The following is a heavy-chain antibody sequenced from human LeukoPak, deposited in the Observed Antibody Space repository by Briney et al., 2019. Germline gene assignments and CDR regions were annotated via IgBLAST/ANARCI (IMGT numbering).Heavy chain of an antibody. D-gene: IGHD5-12*01. Sequence: GEPLKISCKGSGYTFTSFWIGWVRQMPGKGLEWLGMIFPADSNTAYSPSFQGQVTISADKSLSTAYLQWSSLKASDTAIYYCARRASGYDDYWGQGTLVTVSS. J-gene: IGHJ4*02. CDR3: ARRASGYDDY. CDR2: IFPADSNT. V-gene: IGHV5-51*01. CDR1: GYTFTSFW.